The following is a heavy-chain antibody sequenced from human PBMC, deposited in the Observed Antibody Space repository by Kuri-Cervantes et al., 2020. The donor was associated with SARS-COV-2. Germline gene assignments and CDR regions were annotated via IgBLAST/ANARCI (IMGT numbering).Heavy chain of an antibody. Sequence: GGSLRLSCAASGFTFSSYSMNWVRQAPGKGLEWVSSISSSSSYIYYADSVKGRFTISRDNAKNSLYLQMNSLRAEDTAVYYCARAYGDYVFREALDSWGQGTLVTVSS. D-gene: IGHD4-17*01. CDR3: ARAYGDYVFREALDS. CDR1: GFTFSSYS. V-gene: IGHV3-21*01. CDR2: ISSSSSYI. J-gene: IGHJ4*02.